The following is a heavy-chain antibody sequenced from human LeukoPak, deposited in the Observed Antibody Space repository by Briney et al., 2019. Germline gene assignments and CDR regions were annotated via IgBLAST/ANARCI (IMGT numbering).Heavy chain of an antibody. J-gene: IGHJ3*02. CDR2: IYYSGST. Sequence: SQTLSLTCTVSGGSISSGDYYWSWIRQPPGKGLEWIGYIYYSGSTYYNPSLKSRVTISVDTSKNQFSLKLSSVTAADTAVYYCASDMVRGVMVHAFDIWAKGQWSPSLQ. CDR1: GGSISSGDYY. CDR3: ASDMVRGVMVHAFDI. D-gene: IGHD3-10*01. V-gene: IGHV4-30-4*01.